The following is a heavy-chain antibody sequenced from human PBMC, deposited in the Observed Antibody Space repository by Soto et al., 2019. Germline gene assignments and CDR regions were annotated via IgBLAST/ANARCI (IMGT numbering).Heavy chain of an antibody. J-gene: IGHJ6*03. CDR2: INHSGST. CDR1: GGSFSGYY. D-gene: IGHD3-9*01. V-gene: IGHV4-34*01. Sequence: SETLSLTCSVYGGSFSGYYWSWSRQPPGKGLEWIGEINHSGSTNYNQSLKSRVTISVDTYKNQFSLKLSSVTAADTAVYYCASLDWYYYYYMDVWGKGTTVTVSS. CDR3: ASLDWYYYYYMDV.